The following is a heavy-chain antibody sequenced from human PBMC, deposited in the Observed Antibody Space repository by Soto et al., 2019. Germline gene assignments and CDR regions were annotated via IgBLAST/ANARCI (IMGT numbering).Heavy chain of an antibody. CDR3: ARTRGYNYGNRDSLDY. Sequence: SETLSLTCTVSGGSISSGGYFWTWIRQHPGKGLEWIGFIYYSGTTYYTPSLKSRLTISVDTSNNQFSLKLTSVTAADTAVYFCARTRGYNYGNRDSLDYWGQG. V-gene: IGHV4-31*03. D-gene: IGHD5-18*01. CDR2: IYYSGTT. J-gene: IGHJ4*02. CDR1: GGSISSGGYF.